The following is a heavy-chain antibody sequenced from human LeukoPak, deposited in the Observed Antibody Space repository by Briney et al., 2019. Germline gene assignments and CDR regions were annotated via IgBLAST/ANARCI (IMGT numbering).Heavy chain of an antibody. CDR1: GFTSNDAW. D-gene: IGHD3-3*01. Sequence: GGSLRLSCAASGFTSNDAWMSWVRQAPGKGLEWVGRVKSKTDGGTTDYAAPVKGRFTISRDDSKTTLYLQMNSLTTEDTAVYFCSAGVGTSDFDYWGQGTLVTVSS. V-gene: IGHV3-15*01. J-gene: IGHJ4*02. CDR2: VKSKTDGGTT. CDR3: SAGVGTSDFDY.